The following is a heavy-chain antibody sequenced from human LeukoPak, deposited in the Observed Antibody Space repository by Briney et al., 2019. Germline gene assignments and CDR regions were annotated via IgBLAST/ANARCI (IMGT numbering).Heavy chain of an antibody. Sequence: SATLSLTCTVSGGSISRSRYSWGWIRQPPGKGPEWIGSIAYGGTTYYNPSLKSRVTISVDTSNNQLSLKLRSVTAADTALYYCARHGAQLLYYFDYWGQGTLVTVSS. CDR3: ARHGAQLLYYFDY. J-gene: IGHJ4*02. V-gene: IGHV4-39*01. CDR2: IAYGGTT. CDR1: GGSISRSRYS. D-gene: IGHD2-2*01.